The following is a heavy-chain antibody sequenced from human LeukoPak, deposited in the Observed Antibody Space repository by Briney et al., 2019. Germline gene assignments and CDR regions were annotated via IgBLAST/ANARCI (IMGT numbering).Heavy chain of an antibody. V-gene: IGHV1-18*01. D-gene: IGHD2-2*01. J-gene: IGHJ4*02. CDR1: GYAFTNYA. CDR2: ISVYNGYT. Sequence: ASVKVSCKASGYAFTNYAISWVRQAPGQGLEWMGWISVYNGYTNYAQKLQGRVTMTADTSTTTAYMELRSQRSDDTAVYYCARGYCSSATCRHFDYWGQGALVTVSS. CDR3: ARGYCSSATCRHFDY.